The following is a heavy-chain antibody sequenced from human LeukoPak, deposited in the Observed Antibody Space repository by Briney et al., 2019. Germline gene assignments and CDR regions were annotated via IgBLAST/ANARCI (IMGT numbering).Heavy chain of an antibody. CDR1: GFTFSSYD. J-gene: IGHJ4*02. V-gene: IGHV3-23*01. CDR2: ISGSGGST. Sequence: PGGSLRLSCAASGFTFSSYDMSWVRQAPGKGLEWVSAISGSGGSTYYADSEKGRFTISRDNSKNTLYLQMNSLRAEDTAVYYCAKDQSRGDTAMVPYYFDYWGQGTLVTVSS. D-gene: IGHD5-18*01. CDR3: AKDQSRGDTAMVPYYFDY.